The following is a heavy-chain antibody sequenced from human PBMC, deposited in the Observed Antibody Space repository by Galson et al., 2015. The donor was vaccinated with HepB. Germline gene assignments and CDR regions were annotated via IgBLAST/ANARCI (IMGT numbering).Heavy chain of an antibody. V-gene: IGHV1-24*01. D-gene: IGHD3-10*01. CDR3: ATEVRGVIG. CDR1: GYTLTDLS. J-gene: IGHJ6*04. Sequence: SVKVSCKVSGYTLTDLSMHWVRQAPGKGLEWVGGFDPEDGKTIYAQKFQGRVTMTEDTSTDTAYMELSSLKSEDTAVYYCATEVRGVIGWGKGTTVTVSS. CDR2: FDPEDGKT.